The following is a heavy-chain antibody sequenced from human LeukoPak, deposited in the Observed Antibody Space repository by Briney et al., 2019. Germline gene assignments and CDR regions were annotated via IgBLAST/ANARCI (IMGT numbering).Heavy chain of an antibody. CDR1: GFTFSSYS. V-gene: IGHV3-48*04. J-gene: IGHJ4*02. CDR3: ARDISLDHTFGGVPEPFDY. CDR2: ISSSSSTI. D-gene: IGHD3-16*01. Sequence: GGSLRLSCAASGFTFSSYSMNWVRQAPGKGLEWVSYISSSSSTIYYADSVKGRFTISRDNAKNSLYLQMNSLRAEDTAVYYCARDISLDHTFGGVPEPFDYWGQGTLVTVSS.